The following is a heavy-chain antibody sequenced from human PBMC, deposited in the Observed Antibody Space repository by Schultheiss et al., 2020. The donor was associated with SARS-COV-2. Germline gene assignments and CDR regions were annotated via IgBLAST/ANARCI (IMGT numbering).Heavy chain of an antibody. CDR3: ARDHTQFNY. CDR2: ISSSGSTI. V-gene: IGHV3-48*04. J-gene: IGHJ4*02. Sequence: GGSLRLSCAASGFTFSSYGMHWVRQAPGKGLEWVSYISSSGSTIYYADSVKGRFTISRDNAKNSLYLQMNSLRAEDTAVYYCARDHTQFNYWGQGTLVTVSS. D-gene: IGHD2-15*01. CDR1: GFTFSSYG.